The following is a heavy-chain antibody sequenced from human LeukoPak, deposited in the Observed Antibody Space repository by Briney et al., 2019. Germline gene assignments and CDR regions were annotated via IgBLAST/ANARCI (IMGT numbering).Heavy chain of an antibody. J-gene: IGHJ3*02. CDR2: IYPGDSDT. D-gene: IGHD3-22*01. CDR1: GYSFTSYW. V-gene: IGHV5-51*01. CDR3: ARGGITMIVVAPLDI. Sequence: GESLKISCKGSGYSFTSYWIGWVRQMPGKGLEWMGIIYPGDSDTRYSPSFQGQVTISADKSISTAYLQWSSLKASDTAMYYCARGGITMIVVAPLDIWGQGTMVTVSS.